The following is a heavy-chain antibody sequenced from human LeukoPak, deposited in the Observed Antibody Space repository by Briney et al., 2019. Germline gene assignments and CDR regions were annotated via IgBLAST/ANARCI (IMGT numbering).Heavy chain of an antibody. D-gene: IGHD5-12*01. J-gene: IGHJ3*02. CDR2: INHSGST. V-gene: IGHV4-34*01. CDR3: AREIVAGLGVSFDI. Sequence: PSETLSLTCAVYGGSFSGYYWSWIRQPLGKGLEWIGEINHSGSTNYNPSLKSRVAISVDTSKNQFSLKLSSVTAADTAVYYCAREIVAGLGVSFDIWGQGTMVTVSS. CDR1: GGSFSGYY.